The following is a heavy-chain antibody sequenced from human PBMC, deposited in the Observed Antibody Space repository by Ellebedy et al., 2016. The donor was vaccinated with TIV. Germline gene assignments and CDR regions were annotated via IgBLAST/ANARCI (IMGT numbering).Heavy chain of an antibody. Sequence: PGGSLRLSCAASGFTFSNYGIHWVRQAPAKGREWVALISYDGSNTYYADSVKGRFTISRDNSKKTLYLQMNSLTPQDKAVYYCARDPTPMVRGVFISGFIDFWGQGTLVTVSS. CDR1: GFTFSNYG. CDR2: ISYDGSNT. J-gene: IGHJ4*02. CDR3: ARDPTPMVRGVFISGFIDF. V-gene: IGHV3-30*04. D-gene: IGHD3-10*01.